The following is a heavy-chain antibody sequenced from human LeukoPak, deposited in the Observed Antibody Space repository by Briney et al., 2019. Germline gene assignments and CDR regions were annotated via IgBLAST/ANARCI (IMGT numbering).Heavy chain of an antibody. CDR1: GFTVSSNY. J-gene: IGHJ4*02. V-gene: IGHV3-66*01. CDR3: ASDYYDSSGYYYVDY. CDR2: IYSGGST. D-gene: IGHD3-22*01. Sequence: GGSLRLSCAASGFTVSSNYMSWVRQAPGKGLEWVSVIYSGGSTYYADSVKGRSTISRDNSKNTLYLQMNSLRAEDTAVYYCASDYYDSSGYYYVDYWGQGTLVTVSS.